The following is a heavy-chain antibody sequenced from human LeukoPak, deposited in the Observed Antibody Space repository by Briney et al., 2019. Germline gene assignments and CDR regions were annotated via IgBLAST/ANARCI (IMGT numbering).Heavy chain of an antibody. D-gene: IGHD4-17*01. V-gene: IGHV3-23*01. Sequence: GGSLRLSCAASGFTFSTFAMVWVRQPPGKGLEWVSSIFPSGGEIHYADSVRGRFTISRDNSKSTLSLQMNSLRAEDTAIYYCAKDIDYGDYVVSWGQGTLVTVSS. CDR3: AKDIDYGDYVVS. CDR2: IFPSGGEI. J-gene: IGHJ4*02. CDR1: GFTFSTFA.